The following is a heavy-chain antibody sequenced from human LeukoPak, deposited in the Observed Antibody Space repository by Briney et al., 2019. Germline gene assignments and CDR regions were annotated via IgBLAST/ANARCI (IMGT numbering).Heavy chain of an antibody. J-gene: IGHJ3*02. V-gene: IGHV4-4*07. CDR2: IYTSGST. CDR3: ARDRGGYCSSTSCLNRGAFDI. Sequence: SETLSLTCTVSGGSISSYYWSWIRQPAGKGLEWIGRIYTSGSTNYNPSLKSRVTMSVDTSKNQFSLKLSSVTAADTAVYYCARDRGGYCSSTSCLNRGAFDIWGQGTMVTVSS. D-gene: IGHD2-2*01. CDR1: GGSISSYY.